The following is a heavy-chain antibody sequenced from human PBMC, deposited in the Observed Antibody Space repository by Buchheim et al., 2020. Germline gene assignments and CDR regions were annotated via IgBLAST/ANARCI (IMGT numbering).Heavy chain of an antibody. J-gene: IGHJ5*02. V-gene: IGHV4-39*01. D-gene: IGHD3-3*01. CDR2: IYYSGTT. CDR3: ARQPDHSDFWTSNWFDP. Sequence: QLQLQESGPGLVKPSETLSLTCTVSGGSITSNNCYWGWIRQPPGKGLEWIARIYYSGTTYYNPSLNSRVTISVDPSKNTFSLRLSSVTAADTAVYYCARQPDHSDFWTSNWFDPWGQGTL. CDR1: GGSITSNNCY.